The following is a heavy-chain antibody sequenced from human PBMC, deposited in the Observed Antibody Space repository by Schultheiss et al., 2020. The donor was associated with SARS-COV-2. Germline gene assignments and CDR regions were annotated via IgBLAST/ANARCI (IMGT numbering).Heavy chain of an antibody. D-gene: IGHD2-2*01. CDR2: IIPIFGTA. Sequence: SVKVSCKASGGTFSSYAISWVRQAPGQGLEWMGGIIPIFGTANYAQKFQGRVTITADESTSTAYMELSSLRSDDTAVYYCARDHLGSTSVDYWGQGTLVTVSS. J-gene: IGHJ4*02. CDR3: ARDHLGSTSVDY. V-gene: IGHV1-69*13. CDR1: GGTFSSYA.